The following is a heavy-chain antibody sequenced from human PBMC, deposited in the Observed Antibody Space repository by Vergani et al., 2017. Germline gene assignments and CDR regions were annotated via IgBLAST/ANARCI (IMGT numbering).Heavy chain of an antibody. CDR3: AKGGGASDSSSEPFDY. CDR1: GFTFSSYA. V-gene: IGHV3-23*04. Sequence: EVQLVESGGGLVQPGGSLRLSCAASGFTFSSYAMSWVRQAPGKGLEWVSAISGRGGSTYYADSVKGRFTISRDNPKNTLYLQMNSLRAEDTAVYYCAKGGGASDSSSEPFDYWGQGTLVTVSS. D-gene: IGHD6-6*01. CDR2: ISGRGGST. J-gene: IGHJ4*02.